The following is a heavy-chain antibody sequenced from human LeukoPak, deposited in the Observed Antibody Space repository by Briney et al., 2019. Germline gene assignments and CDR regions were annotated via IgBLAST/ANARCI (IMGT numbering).Heavy chain of an antibody. Sequence: GGSLRLSCAASGFTFSSYWMHWVRQAPGKGLVWVSRINSDGSSTSYADSVKGRFTISRDNAKNTLYLQMNSLRAEDTAVYYCAREPRDYYDSSGYYADYFDYWGQGTLVTVSS. CDR3: AREPRDYYDSSGYYADYFDY. D-gene: IGHD3-22*01. V-gene: IGHV3-74*01. J-gene: IGHJ4*02. CDR2: INSDGSST. CDR1: GFTFSSYW.